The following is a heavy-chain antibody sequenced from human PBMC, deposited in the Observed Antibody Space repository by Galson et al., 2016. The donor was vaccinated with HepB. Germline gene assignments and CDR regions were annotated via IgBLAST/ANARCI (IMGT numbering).Heavy chain of an antibody. V-gene: IGHV5-51*01. CDR1: GYIFTEYW. Sequence: QSGAEVKKPGESLKISCKASGYIFTEYWFGWVRQIPGKGLEWMGIIFPGDSDTRYSPSFQGQVTISVDKSLSTAYLQWSSLKPSDSAIYYCARRDLRDGFDIWGQGTMVTVSS. CDR3: ARRDLRDGFDI. CDR2: IFPGDSDT. J-gene: IGHJ3*02.